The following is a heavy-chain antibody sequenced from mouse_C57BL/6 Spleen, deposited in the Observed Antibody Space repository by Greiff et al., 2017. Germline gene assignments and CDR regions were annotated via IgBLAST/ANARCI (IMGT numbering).Heavy chain of an antibody. CDR1: GYTFTSYW. CDR2: IDPSDSET. CDR3: DSGYGSS. V-gene: IGHV1-52*01. D-gene: IGHD1-1*01. J-gene: IGHJ2*01. Sequence: VQLMESGAELVRPGSSVKLSCKASGYTFTSYWMHWVKQRPIQGLEWIGNIDPSDSETHYTQKFKDKATMTVDKSSSTAYMQLSSLTSEDSAVYYCDSGYGSSWGQGTTLTVSS.